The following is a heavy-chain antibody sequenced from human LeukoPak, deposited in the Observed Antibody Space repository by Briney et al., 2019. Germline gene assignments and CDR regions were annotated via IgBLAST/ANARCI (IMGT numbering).Heavy chain of an antibody. D-gene: IGHD5-12*01. CDR3: AREDSAYDLDAFDI. Sequence: SETLSLTCTVSGGSVSSGSYYWSWIRQPPGKGLEWIGYIHYSGSTNYNPSLKSRVTLSVDMSKNQFSLKLTSVTAADTAFYFCAREDSAYDLDAFDIWGQGTMVTVSS. CDR2: IHYSGST. CDR1: GGSVSSGSYY. V-gene: IGHV4-61*01. J-gene: IGHJ3*02.